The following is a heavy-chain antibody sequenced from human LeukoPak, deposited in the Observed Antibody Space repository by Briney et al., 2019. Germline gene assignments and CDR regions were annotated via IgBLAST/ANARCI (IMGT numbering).Heavy chain of an antibody. V-gene: IGHV3-23*01. CDR2: ISGSGGNT. D-gene: IGHD2-15*01. J-gene: IGHJ4*02. CDR1: GFDLGHYE. CDR3: ARAPIVVVVAATFDY. Sequence: PGGSLRLSCAASGFDLGHYEVNWVRQAPGKGLEWVSAISGSGGNTYYADSVKGRFTISRDNSKNTLYLQMNSLRAEDTAVYYCARAPIVVVVAATFDYWGQGTLVTVSS.